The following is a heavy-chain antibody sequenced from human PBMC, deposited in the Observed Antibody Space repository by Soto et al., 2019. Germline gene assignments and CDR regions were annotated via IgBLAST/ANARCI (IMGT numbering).Heavy chain of an antibody. CDR1: GYSFTSYG. V-gene: IGHV1-18*01. D-gene: IGHD1-26*01. Sequence: ASVKVSCKASGYSFTSYGISWVRQAPGQGLEWRGWLCAYTGNTNYAQKLQGRVTMTTDASTSTAYMELRSLTCDDTAVYFFARRKERSGPYYPDVWGQGTQVTVSS. CDR3: ARRKERSGPYYPDV. CDR2: LCAYTGNT. J-gene: IGHJ4*02.